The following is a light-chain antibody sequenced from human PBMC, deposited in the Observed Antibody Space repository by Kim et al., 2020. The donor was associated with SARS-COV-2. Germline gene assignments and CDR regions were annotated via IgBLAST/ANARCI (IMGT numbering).Light chain of an antibody. Sequence: GQSVTISCTGTSSDIGGYNYVSWYQQYPGKAPKIMISNVSERPSGVPDRFSGSKSGNTASLTVSGLQAEDEANYYCTSYGGNNNLIFGGGTQLTVL. CDR2: NVS. CDR1: SSDIGGYNY. CDR3: TSYGGNNNLI. J-gene: IGLJ2*01. V-gene: IGLV2-8*01.